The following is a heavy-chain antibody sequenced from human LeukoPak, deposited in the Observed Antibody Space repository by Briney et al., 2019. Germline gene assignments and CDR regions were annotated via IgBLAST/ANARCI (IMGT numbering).Heavy chain of an antibody. D-gene: IGHD5-18*01. V-gene: IGHV1-69*06. Sequence: ASVKVSCKASGYTFTSYAISWVRQAPGQGLEWMGGIIPIFGTANYAQKFQGRVTITADKSTSTAYMELSSLRSEDTAVYYCARDPRIQLWLPSFDIWGQGTMVTVSS. CDR2: IIPIFGTA. CDR1: GYTFTSYA. J-gene: IGHJ3*02. CDR3: ARDPRIQLWLPSFDI.